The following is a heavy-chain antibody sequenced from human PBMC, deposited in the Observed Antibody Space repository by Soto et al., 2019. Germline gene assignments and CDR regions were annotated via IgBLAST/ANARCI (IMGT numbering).Heavy chain of an antibody. Sequence: SVKVSCQASGGTFSSYSISWVRQAPGQGLEWMGGIIPIFGTANYAQKFQGRVTITADESTSTAYMELSSLRSEDTAVYYCAIEYSSSPPYYPIGYWGQGTLVTVSS. CDR1: GGTFSSYS. J-gene: IGHJ4*02. CDR3: AIEYSSSPPYYPIGY. CDR2: IIPIFGTA. D-gene: IGHD6-6*01. V-gene: IGHV1-69*13.